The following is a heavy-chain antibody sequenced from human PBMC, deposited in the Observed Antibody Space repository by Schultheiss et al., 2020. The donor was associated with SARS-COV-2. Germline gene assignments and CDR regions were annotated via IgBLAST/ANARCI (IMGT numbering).Heavy chain of an antibody. CDR2: IYSGGST. J-gene: IGHJ3*02. CDR1: GFTFSSYA. Sequence: GGSLRLSCAASGFTFSSYAMHWVRQAPGKGLEWVAVIYSGGSTYYADSVKGRFTISRDNSKNTLYLQMGSLRAEDMAVYYCARDSSGTTGAFDIWGQGTMVTVSS. CDR3: ARDSSGTTGAFDI. D-gene: IGHD3-22*01. V-gene: IGHV3-66*01.